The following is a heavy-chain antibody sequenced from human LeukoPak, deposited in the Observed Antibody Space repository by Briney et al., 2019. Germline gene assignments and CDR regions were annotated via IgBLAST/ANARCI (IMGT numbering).Heavy chain of an antibody. CDR2: IYTGGST. J-gene: IGHJ4*02. CDR1: GGSISSGSYY. CDR3: ARGNGYYFDY. V-gene: IGHV4-61*02. Sequence: SETLSLTCTVSGGSISSGSYYWSWIRHPAGKGLEWIGRIYTGGSTNYNPSLKSRVTISVDTSKNQFSLKLSSVTAADTAVYYCARGNGYYFDYWGQGTLVTVSS.